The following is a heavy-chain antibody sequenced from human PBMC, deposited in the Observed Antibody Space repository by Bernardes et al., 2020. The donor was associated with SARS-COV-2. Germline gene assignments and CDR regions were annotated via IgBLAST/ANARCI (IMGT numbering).Heavy chain of an antibody. Sequence: GGSLRLSCAASGFTFSSYGMHWVRQAPGKGLEWVAVIWYDGSNKYYADSVKGRFTISRDNSKNTLYLQMNSLRAEDTAVYYCARDGGNDYGDNYYYYGMDVWGQGTTVTVSS. D-gene: IGHD4-17*01. V-gene: IGHV3-33*01. CDR3: ARDGGNDYGDNYYYYGMDV. CDR1: GFTFSSYG. J-gene: IGHJ6*02. CDR2: IWYDGSNK.